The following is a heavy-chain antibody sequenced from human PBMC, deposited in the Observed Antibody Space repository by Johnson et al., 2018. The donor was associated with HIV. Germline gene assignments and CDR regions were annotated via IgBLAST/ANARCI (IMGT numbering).Heavy chain of an antibody. CDR3: ARGRGITMVEVVNDAFDI. CDR1: GFTFSSYA. V-gene: IGHV3-23*04. CDR2: ISGSGGRT. Sequence: EVQLVESGGGLVQPGGSLRPSCAASGFTFSSYAMSWVRQAPGKGLEWVSTISGSGGRTYYAASVKGRFTISKDSSKNTLYLQMNSLRGEDTAVYYCARGRGITMVEVVNDAFDIWGQGTMVTVSS. D-gene: IGHD3-22*01. J-gene: IGHJ3*02.